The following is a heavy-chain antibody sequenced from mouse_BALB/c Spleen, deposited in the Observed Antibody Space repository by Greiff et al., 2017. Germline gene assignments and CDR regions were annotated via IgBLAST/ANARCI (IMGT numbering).Heavy chain of an antibody. CDR2: ISSGGGST. D-gene: IGHD6-1*01. CDR3: ARQRGADY. Sequence: EVMLVESGGGLVKPGGSLKLSCAASGFAFSSYDMSWVRQTPEKRLEWVAYISSGGGSTYYPDTVKGRFTISRDNAKNTLYLQMSSLKSEDTAMYYCARQRGADYWGQGTTLTVSS. J-gene: IGHJ2*01. V-gene: IGHV5-12-1*01. CDR1: GFAFSSYD.